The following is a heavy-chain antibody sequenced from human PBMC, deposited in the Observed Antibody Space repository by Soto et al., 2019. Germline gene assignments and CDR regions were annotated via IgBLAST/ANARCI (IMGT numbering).Heavy chain of an antibody. D-gene: IGHD2-8*01. CDR3: TRDLGVYGLVV. CDR1: GFNFSNAW. J-gene: IGHJ6*02. V-gene: IGHV3-15*01. Sequence: GGSLRLSCAASGFNFSNAWMSWVRQAPGKGLEWVGRIKSKKDGGTIGHAAPVKGRLIVSRDDSKNMLVLQMNSLKTEDTGVYFCTRDLGVYGLVVWGQGTTVTVSS. CDR2: IKSKKDGGTI.